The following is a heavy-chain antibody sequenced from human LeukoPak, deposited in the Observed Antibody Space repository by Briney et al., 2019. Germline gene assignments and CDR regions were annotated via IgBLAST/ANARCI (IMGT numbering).Heavy chain of an antibody. D-gene: IGHD1-14*01. V-gene: IGHV1-69*01. J-gene: IGHJ3*02. CDR1: GGTFSSYA. Sequence: GSSVKVSCKASGGTFSSYAISWVRQAPGQGLDWMGGIIPIFGTANYAQKFQGRVTITADESTSTAYMELSSLRSEDTAVYYCARSAGAGDAFDIWGQGTMVTVSS. CDR2: IIPIFGTA. CDR3: ARSAGAGDAFDI.